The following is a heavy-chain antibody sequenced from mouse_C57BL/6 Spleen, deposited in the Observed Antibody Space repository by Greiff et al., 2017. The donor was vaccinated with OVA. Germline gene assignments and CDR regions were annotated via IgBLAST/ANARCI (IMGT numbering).Heavy chain of an antibody. J-gene: IGHJ1*03. V-gene: IGHV3-6*01. CDR3: ARESLVYFDV. CDR1: GYSITSGYY. CDR2: ISYDGSN. Sequence: EVQRVESGPGLVKPSQSLSLTCSVTGYSITSGYYWNWIRQFPGNKLEWMGYISYDGSNNYNPSLKNRISITRDTSKNQFFLKLNSVTTEDTATYYCARESLVYFDVWGTGTTVTVSS.